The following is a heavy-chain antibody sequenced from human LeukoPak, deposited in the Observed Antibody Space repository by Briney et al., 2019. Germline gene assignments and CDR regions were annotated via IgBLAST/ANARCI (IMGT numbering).Heavy chain of an antibody. CDR3: ARSDVLLWFGELLYYFDY. V-gene: IGHV3-7*01. D-gene: IGHD3-10*01. CDR2: IKQDGSEK. J-gene: IGHJ4*02. CDR1: GFTFTNYG. Sequence: GGSLRLSCAASGFTFTNYGMSWVRQAPGKGLEWVANIKQDGSEKYYVDSVKGRFTISRDNAKNSLYLQMNSLRAEDTAVYYCARSDVLLWFGELLYYFDYWGQGTLVTVSS.